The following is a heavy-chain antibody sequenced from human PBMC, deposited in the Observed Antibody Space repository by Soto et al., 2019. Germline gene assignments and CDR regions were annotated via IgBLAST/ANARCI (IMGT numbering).Heavy chain of an antibody. J-gene: IGHJ6*02. Sequence: VASVKVSCKASGGTFSSYAISWVRQAPGQGLEWMGGIIPIFGTANYAQKFQGRVTITADESTSTAYMELSSLRSEDTAMYYCARVGPPSGILTGYYKHYYYYGMDVWGQGTTVTVSS. CDR1: GGTFSSYA. D-gene: IGHD3-9*01. V-gene: IGHV1-69*13. CDR3: ARVGPPSGILTGYYKHYYYYGMDV. CDR2: IIPIFGTA.